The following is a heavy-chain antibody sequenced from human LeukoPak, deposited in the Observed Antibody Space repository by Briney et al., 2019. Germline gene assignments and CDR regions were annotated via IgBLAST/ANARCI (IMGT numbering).Heavy chain of an antibody. V-gene: IGHV4-59*01. CDR3: ARVPRTPRYCSSTSCYHGGYYYYYCMDV. J-gene: IGHJ6*03. Sequence: SETLSLTCTVSGGSISSYYWSWIRQPPGKGLEWIGYIYYSGSTNYNPSLKSRVTISVDTSKNQFSLKLSSVTAADTAVYYCARVPRTPRYCSSTSCYHGGYYYYYCMDVWGKGTTVTVSS. D-gene: IGHD2-2*01. CDR2: IYYSGST. CDR1: GGSISSYY.